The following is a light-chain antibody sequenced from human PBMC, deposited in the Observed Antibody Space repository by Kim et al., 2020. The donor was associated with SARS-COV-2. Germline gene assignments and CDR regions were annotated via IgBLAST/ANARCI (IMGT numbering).Light chain of an antibody. V-gene: IGLV2-14*03. CDR3: SSYTSSSTGV. CDR2: DVT. J-gene: IGLJ1*01. Sequence: GQSSTISCAGTSSDVGGYNYVSWYQQHPGKATKLMIYDVTNRPSGVSNRFSGSKSGNTASLTISGLQAEDEADYYCSSYTSSSTGVFGTGTKVTVL. CDR1: SSDVGGYNY.